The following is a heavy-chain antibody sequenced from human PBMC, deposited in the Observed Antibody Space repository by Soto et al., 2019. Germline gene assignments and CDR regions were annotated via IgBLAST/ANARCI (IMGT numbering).Heavy chain of an antibody. D-gene: IGHD1-26*01. CDR2: INGDGSST. CDR1: GFTFSWFW. Sequence: GGSLRLCCAASGFTFSWFWMHWVRQAPGKGLVWVSRINGDGSSTTYADSVKGRFTISRDNAKNTLYLQMNSLRAEDTAVYYCAREEVGTIGYWGQGTLVTVSS. CDR3: AREEVGTIGY. V-gene: IGHV3-74*01. J-gene: IGHJ4*02.